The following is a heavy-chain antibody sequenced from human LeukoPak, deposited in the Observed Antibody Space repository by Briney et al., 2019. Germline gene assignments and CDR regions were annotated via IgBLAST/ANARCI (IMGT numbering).Heavy chain of an antibody. CDR3: ARVGYSYSINDSSRTGLGAYATKYYYYMDV. J-gene: IGHJ6*03. Sequence: SETLSLTCAVYGGSFSDYSWTWIRQAPGEGLEWIGQINHNGGTNHNPSLVSRVIMSVDTSKNQFSLKVSSVTAADTAVYYCARVGYSYSINDSSRTGLGAYATKYYYYMDVWGKGTTVTVSS. D-gene: IGHD5-18*01. V-gene: IGHV4-34*01. CDR2: INHNGGT. CDR1: GGSFSDYS.